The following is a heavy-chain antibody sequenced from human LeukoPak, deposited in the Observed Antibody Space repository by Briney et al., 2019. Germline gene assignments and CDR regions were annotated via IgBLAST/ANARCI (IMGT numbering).Heavy chain of an antibody. V-gene: IGHV4-34*01. Sequence: SETLSLTCAVYGGSFSGYYWSWIRQPPGKGLEWIGEINHSGSTNYNPSLKSRVTISVDTSKNQFSLRLSSVTAADTAVYYCARRYYGSGSYYMCWGQGTLVTVSS. CDR3: ARRYYGSGSYYMC. D-gene: IGHD3-10*01. J-gene: IGHJ4*02. CDR1: GGSFSGYY. CDR2: INHSGST.